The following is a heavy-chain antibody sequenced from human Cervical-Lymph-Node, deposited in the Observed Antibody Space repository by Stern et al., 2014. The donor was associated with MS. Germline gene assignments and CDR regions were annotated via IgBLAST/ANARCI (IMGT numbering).Heavy chain of an antibody. Sequence: QVQLVQSGAEVKKTGASVKVSCKASGYTLTSYGFSWVRQAPGQGLEWMGWSSAYYSNTNYAQDFQDRVTMTTNTSTSTAYMELRNLRSDDTAIYYCARFHYDKVFDIWGQGTLVTVSS. CDR3: ARFHYDKVFDI. J-gene: IGHJ3*02. V-gene: IGHV1-18*01. CDR1: GYTLTSYG. CDR2: SSAYYSNT. D-gene: IGHD3-22*01.